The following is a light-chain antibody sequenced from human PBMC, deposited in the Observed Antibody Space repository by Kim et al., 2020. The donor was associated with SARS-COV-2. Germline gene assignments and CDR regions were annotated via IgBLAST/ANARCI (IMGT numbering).Light chain of an antibody. J-gene: IGLJ2*01. CDR2: QDT. CDR3: QAWVNSAVV. CDR1: KLGDRY. V-gene: IGLV3-1*01. Sequence: SVSPGQTASITCSGDKLGDRYACWYQQKAGQSPVLLIYQDTERPSGIPERFSGSNSGNTATLTISGTQAMDEADYYCQAWVNSAVVFGGGTQLTVL.